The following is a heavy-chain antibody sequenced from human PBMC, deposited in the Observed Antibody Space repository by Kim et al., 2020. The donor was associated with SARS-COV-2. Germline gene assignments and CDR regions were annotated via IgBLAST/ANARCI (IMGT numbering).Heavy chain of an antibody. CDR2: IRIKAYGGTT. Sequence: GGSLRLSCTASGFTFGDYPMSWVRQAPGKGLAGVGFIRIKAYGGTTEYAASVKGRFTISRNDSKSIAYLQMNSLKTEDTAVYYCTRLAIWGWDQSTFDYWRQGTLVTVSS. CDR1: GFTFGDYP. CDR3: TRLAIWGWDQSTFDY. J-gene: IGHJ4*02. V-gene: IGHV3-49*04. D-gene: IGHD3-16*01.